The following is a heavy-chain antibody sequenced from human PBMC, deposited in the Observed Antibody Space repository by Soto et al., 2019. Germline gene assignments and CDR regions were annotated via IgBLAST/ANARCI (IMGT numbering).Heavy chain of an antibody. CDR1: GFSVSSNY. Sequence: LRLSCAISGFSVSSNYLSWVRQAPGKGLEWVSVHYSGGSTYYADSVQGRFTISRDKSNNTLYLRMRRVSAEDTAVYFCARHRHPRGTVGATSPLDPWGQGTQVTVAS. CDR2: HYSGGST. D-gene: IGHD1-26*01. CDR3: ARHRHPRGTVGATSPLDP. J-gene: IGHJ5*02. V-gene: IGHV3-53*01.